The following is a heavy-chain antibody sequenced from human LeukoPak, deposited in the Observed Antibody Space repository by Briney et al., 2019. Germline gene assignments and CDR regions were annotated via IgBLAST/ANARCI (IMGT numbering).Heavy chain of an antibody. CDR2: IIPIFGTA. CDR3: VTIAVADYYCYYMDV. V-gene: IGHV1-69*01. Sequence: GVSLRLSCAASGSAFSCYAVSWVRQAPGQGLEWMGGIIPIFGTANYAQKFQGRVTITADESTSTAYMELSSLRSEDTAVYYCVTIAVADYYCYYMDVWGKGTTVTVSS. D-gene: IGHD6-19*01. J-gene: IGHJ6*03. CDR1: GSAFSCYA.